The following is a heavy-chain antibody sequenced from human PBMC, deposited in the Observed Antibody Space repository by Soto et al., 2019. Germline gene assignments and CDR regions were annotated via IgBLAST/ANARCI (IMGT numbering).Heavy chain of an antibody. D-gene: IGHD3-9*01. J-gene: IGHJ6*02. CDR2: IYYSGST. CDR1: GGSISSGDYY. CDR3: ARDGDLDGHGMDV. V-gene: IGHV4-30-4*01. Sequence: SETLSLTCTVSGGSISSGDYYWSWIRQPPGKGLEWIGYIYYSGSTYYNPSLKSRVTISVDTSKNQFSLKLSSVTAADMAVYYCARDGDLDGHGMDVWGQGTTVTVSS.